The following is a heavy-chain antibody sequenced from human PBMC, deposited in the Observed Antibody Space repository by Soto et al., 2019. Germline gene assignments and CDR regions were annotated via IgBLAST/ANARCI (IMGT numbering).Heavy chain of an antibody. CDR1: GGSIRSEGYY. D-gene: IGHD2-15*01. Sequence: PSETLSLTCTVSGGSIRSEGYYWSWIRQHPGKGLEWIGYSYYRGSTFYTPSPESRVTMSVDTSRNQFSLQLSSVTAADTAVYYCAREAETHYFDYWGPGTLVTVSS. J-gene: IGHJ4*02. CDR2: SYYRGST. V-gene: IGHV4-31*03. CDR3: AREAETHYFDY.